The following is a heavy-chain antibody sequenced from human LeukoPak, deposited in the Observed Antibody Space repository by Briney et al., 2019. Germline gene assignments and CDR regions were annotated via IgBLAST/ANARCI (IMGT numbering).Heavy chain of an antibody. J-gene: IGHJ5*02. D-gene: IGHD6-13*01. Sequence: PSQTLSLTCTVSGGSISSGGYYWSWIRQHPGKGLEWIGRIYTSGSTNYNPSLKSRVTMSVDTSKNQFSLRLSSVTAADTAVYYCARDPSTRIAAAWDWFDPWGQGTLVTVSS. CDR3: ARDPSTRIAAAWDWFDP. V-gene: IGHV4-61*02. CDR1: GGSISSGGYY. CDR2: IYTSGST.